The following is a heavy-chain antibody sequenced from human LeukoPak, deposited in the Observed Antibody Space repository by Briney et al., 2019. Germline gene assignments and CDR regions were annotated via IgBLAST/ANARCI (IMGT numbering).Heavy chain of an antibody. CDR1: GFTFSSYS. J-gene: IGHJ6*02. CDR3: ARVPRYCSSTSCYGPRVNYYGMDV. D-gene: IGHD2-2*01. CDR2: ISSSSSYI. V-gene: IGHV3-21*01. Sequence: GGSLRLSCAASGFTFSSYSMNWVRQAPGKGLEWVSSISSSSSYIYYADSVKGRFTISRDNAKNSLYLQMNSLRAEDTAVYYCARVPRYCSSTSCYGPRVNYYGMDVWGQGTTVTVSS.